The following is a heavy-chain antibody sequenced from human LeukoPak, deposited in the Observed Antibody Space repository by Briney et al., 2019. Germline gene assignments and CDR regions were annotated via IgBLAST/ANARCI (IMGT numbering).Heavy chain of an antibody. CDR3: ARAGSRSYYYYYYYMDV. V-gene: IGHV3-7*01. CDR2: IKQDGSEK. D-gene: IGHD3-10*01. Sequence: QPGGSLRLSCAASGFTFSSYWMSWVRQAPGKGLEWVANIKQDGSEKYYVDSVKGRFTISRDNAKNSLYLQMNSLRAEDTAVYYCARAGSRSYYYYYYYMDVWGKGTTGTVSS. CDR1: GFTFSSYW. J-gene: IGHJ6*03.